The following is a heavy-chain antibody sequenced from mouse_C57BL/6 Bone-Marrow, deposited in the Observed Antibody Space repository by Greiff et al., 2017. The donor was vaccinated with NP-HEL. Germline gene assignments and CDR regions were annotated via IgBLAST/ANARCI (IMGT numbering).Heavy chain of an antibody. D-gene: IGHD3-2*02. V-gene: IGHV5-6*03. CDR2: ISSGGSYT. CDR1: GFTFSSYG. CDR3: ARQGLRGHYFDY. Sequence: EVMLVESGGGLVQPGGSLKLSCAASGFTFSSYGMSWVRQTPDKRLEWVATISSGGSYTYYPDSVKGRFTISRDNAKNTLYLQMSSLKSEDTAMYYCARQGLRGHYFDYWGQGTTLTVSS. J-gene: IGHJ2*01.